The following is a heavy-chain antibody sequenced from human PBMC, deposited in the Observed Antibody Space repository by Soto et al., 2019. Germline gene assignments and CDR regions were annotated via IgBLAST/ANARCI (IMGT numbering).Heavy chain of an antibody. D-gene: IGHD1-20*01. V-gene: IGHV1-69*09. CDR2: INPASQLR. CDR3: AIINLASLDH. CDR1: GVPFNSYG. J-gene: IGHJ5*02. Sequence: QVVLLQSGTEVKRPGSSVKVSCKASGVPFNSYGFAWVRQAPGRGLAWVGRINPASQLRNYEQSLQGRVTITADTSTTADYMESSGVTSEETVVYYCAIINLASLDHWGQGTLVTVSS.